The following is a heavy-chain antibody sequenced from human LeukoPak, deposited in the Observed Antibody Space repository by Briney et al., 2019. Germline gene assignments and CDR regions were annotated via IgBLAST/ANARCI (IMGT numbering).Heavy chain of an antibody. D-gene: IGHD2-15*01. V-gene: IGHV4-59*08. J-gene: IGHJ4*02. Sequence: SETLSLTCTVSGGSISSYYWSWIRQPPGKGLEWIGYIYYSGSTNYNPSLKSRVTISVDTSKNQFSLKLSSVTAADTAVYYCARLPLRTIEVVYFDYWDQGTLVTVSS. CDR1: GGSISSYY. CDR2: IYYSGST. CDR3: ARLPLRTIEVVYFDY.